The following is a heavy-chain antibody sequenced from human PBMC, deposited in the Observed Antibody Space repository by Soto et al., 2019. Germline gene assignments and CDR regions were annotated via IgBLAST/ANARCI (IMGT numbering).Heavy chain of an antibody. J-gene: IGHJ1*01. D-gene: IGHD6-6*01. Sequence: ASVKVSCKDSGYTFTDYNMHWVRQAPGQGLEWMGWINPNSGGTSYAQKFQGRVTMTRDTPITTAYMELSRLTSDDTAVYYCAREVSSSSRYFQRWGHGTLVTVSS. V-gene: IGHV1-2*02. CDR3: AREVSSSSRYFQR. CDR2: INPNSGGT. CDR1: GYTFTDYN.